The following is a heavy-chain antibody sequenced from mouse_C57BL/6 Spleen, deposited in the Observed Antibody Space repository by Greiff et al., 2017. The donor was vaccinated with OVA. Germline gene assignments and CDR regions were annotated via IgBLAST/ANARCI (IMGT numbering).Heavy chain of an antibody. CDR2: ISSGSSTI. CDR1: GFTFSDYG. D-gene: IGHD3-3*01. V-gene: IGHV5-17*01. J-gene: IGHJ1*03. Sequence: EVKVEESGGGLVKPGGSLKLSCAASGFTFSDYGMHWVRQAPEKGLEWVAYISSGSSTIYYADTVKGRFTISRDNAKNTLFLQMTSLRSEDTAMYYCARGTRGYFDVWGKGTTVTVSS. CDR3: ARGTRGYFDV.